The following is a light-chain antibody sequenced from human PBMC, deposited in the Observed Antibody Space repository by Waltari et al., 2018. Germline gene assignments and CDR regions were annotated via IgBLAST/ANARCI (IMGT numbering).Light chain of an antibody. Sequence: EIVMTQSPATLSVSPGERATLSCRASQSASSNLAWYQQNPGQAPRLLIYHASTRATGIPARFSGRGSGKEFSLTISSLHSEYSAVYYCQHYNSWPLTFGGGTKVEIK. CDR2: HAS. J-gene: IGKJ4*01. CDR3: QHYNSWPLT. V-gene: IGKV3-15*01. CDR1: QSASSN.